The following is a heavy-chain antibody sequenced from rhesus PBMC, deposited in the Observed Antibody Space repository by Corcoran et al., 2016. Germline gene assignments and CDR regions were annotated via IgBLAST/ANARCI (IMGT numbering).Heavy chain of an antibody. Sequence: QVQLQESGPGLVKPSETLSLPCAVSGYSISSGYSWGWLRKPPGQGLEWIGIVYGSGGSNYLNPSLKSRVTLSVDTSKNQFSLKLSSVTAADTAVYYCARVGSSWSEWDTVGTEWYFDLWGPGTPITISS. CDR2: VYGSGGSN. J-gene: IGHJ2*01. CDR3: ARVGSSWSEWDTVGTEWYFDL. CDR1: GYSISSGYS. V-gene: IGHV4S14*01. D-gene: IGHD5-42*01.